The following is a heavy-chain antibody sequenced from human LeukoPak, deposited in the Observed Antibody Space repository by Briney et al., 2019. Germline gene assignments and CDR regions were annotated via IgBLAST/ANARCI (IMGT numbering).Heavy chain of an antibody. CDR3: ARLWSYYDNSGFFEDY. CDR2: INPVGGVT. CDR1: VYIFTNYY. V-gene: IGHV1-46*01. Sequence: ASVTVSCKASVYIFTNYYLYWVRQAPGQGLEWMGVINPVGGVTTYAQRFQGRVTMTRDTSTSTFDMELSSLKSEDTAVYYCARLWSYYDNSGFFEDYWGQGTLVTVSS. J-gene: IGHJ4*02. D-gene: IGHD3-22*01.